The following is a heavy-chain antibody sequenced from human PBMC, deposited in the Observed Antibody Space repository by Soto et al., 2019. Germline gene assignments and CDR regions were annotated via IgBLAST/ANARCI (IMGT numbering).Heavy chain of an antibody. J-gene: IGHJ4*02. D-gene: IGHD3-10*01. CDR1: GFTFSDYA. Sequence: EVQLLESGGGLVQPGGSLRLSCTGAGFTFSDYAMSWVRQAPGKGLEWVLSINYNGVGTYYADSVNGRFTISRENSQHALFLLIKRLRADGAAVDYCAASESYHKAAYWGPGTLVTVAS. CDR3: AASESYHKAAY. V-gene: IGHV3-23*01. CDR2: INYNGVGT.